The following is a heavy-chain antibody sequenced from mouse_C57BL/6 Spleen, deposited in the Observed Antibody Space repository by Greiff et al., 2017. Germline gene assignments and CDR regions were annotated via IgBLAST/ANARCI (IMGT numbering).Heavy chain of an antibody. CDR3: AKNYYGSMGYAMDY. D-gene: IGHD1-1*01. J-gene: IGHJ4*01. CDR2: IWSGGST. Sequence: QVQLKQSGPGLVQPSQSLSITCTVSGFSLTSYGVHWVRQPPGKGLEWLGVIWSGGSTDYNAAFISRLSISKDNSKSQVFFKMNSLQADDTAIYYCAKNYYGSMGYAMDYWGQGTSVTVSS. V-gene: IGHV2-4*01. CDR1: GFSLTSYG.